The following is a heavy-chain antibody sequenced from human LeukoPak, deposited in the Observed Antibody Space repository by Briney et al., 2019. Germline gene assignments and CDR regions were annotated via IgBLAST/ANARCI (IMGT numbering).Heavy chain of an antibody. CDR3: ARAGGDQTLDY. D-gene: IGHD2-21*01. CDR1: GFSISSGGYS. V-gene: IGHV4-30-2*01. CDR2: IYHSGST. Sequence: SQTLSLTCAVSGFSISSGGYSWRWLRQPPGKGLEWIGYIYHSGSTYYNPALKSLVTISVDRTKHQFSLKLSSVTAADTAVYDWARAGGDQTLDYWGQGTLVTVSS. J-gene: IGHJ4*02.